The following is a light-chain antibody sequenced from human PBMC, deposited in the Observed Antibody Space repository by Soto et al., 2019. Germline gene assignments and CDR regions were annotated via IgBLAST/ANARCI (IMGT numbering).Light chain of an antibody. CDR3: SAFTGTTYV. J-gene: IGLJ1*01. V-gene: IGLV2-14*03. Sequence: QSALTQPASVSGSPGQSITISCTGTSSDMGGNKYVSWYQHYPGKAPKLMICDVSNRPSGVSNRFSGSKSGNTASLTISGVKAEDEADYYCSAFTGTTYVFGTGTKVXVL. CDR2: DVS. CDR1: SSDMGGNKY.